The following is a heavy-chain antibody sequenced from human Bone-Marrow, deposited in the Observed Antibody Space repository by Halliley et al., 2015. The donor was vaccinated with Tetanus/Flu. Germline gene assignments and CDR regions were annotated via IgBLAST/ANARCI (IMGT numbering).Heavy chain of an antibody. J-gene: IGHJ3*02. D-gene: IGHD1-26*01. CDR2: LHKSGNT. Sequence: TLSLTCTVSGGSIGGSFWSWIRQPPGKGLEWIGYLHKSGNTNYSPSLKSRVSVSGDTSKNQVSLKLTSVAAADTAMYFCARGVGTTRLRVFDIWGQGTMVIVSS. CDR3: ARGVGTTRLRVFDI. V-gene: IGHV4-59*08. CDR1: GGSIGGSF.